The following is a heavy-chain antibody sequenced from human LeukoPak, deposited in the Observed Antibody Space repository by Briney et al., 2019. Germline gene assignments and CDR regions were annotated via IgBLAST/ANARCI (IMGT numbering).Heavy chain of an antibody. Sequence: SETLSLTCTVSGGSISSYYWSWIRQPAGKELEWIGRIYTSGSTNYNPSLKSRVTMSVDTSKNQFSLKLSSVTAADTAVYYCARDPLGSSGYYLDYWGQGTLVTVSS. CDR3: ARDPLGSSGYYLDY. J-gene: IGHJ4*02. D-gene: IGHD3-22*01. CDR2: IYTSGST. CDR1: GGSISSYY. V-gene: IGHV4-4*07.